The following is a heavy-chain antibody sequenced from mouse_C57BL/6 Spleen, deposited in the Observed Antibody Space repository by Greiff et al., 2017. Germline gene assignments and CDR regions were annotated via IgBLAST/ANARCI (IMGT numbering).Heavy chain of an antibody. J-gene: IGHJ3*01. CDR3: AREGHYYGSSDAAY. D-gene: IGHD1-1*01. CDR2: IDPSDSYT. Sequence: QVQLQQPGAELVMPGASVKLSCKASGYTFTSYWMHWVKQRPGQGLEWIGEIDPSDSYTNYNQKFKGKSTLTVDKSSSTAYMQLSSLTSEDSAVYDCAREGHYYGSSDAAYWGQGTLVTVSA. V-gene: IGHV1-69*01. CDR1: GYTFTSYW.